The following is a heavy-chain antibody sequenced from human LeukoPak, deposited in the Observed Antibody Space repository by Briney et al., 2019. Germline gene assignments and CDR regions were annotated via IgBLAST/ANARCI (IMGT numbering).Heavy chain of an antibody. CDR1: GFTFSNYD. CDR2: FHTAGDT. J-gene: IGHJ6*02. D-gene: IGHD2-2*01. Sequence: PGGSLRLSCAASGFTFSNYDMHWVRQATGKGLEWVSAFHTAGDTHYSGSVKGRFATSRENAKNSFYLQMNNLRAGDTAVYYCARGSCSSRSCHKRVNGLDVWGQGTPVTVSS. CDR3: ARGSCSSRSCHKRVNGLDV. V-gene: IGHV3-13*01.